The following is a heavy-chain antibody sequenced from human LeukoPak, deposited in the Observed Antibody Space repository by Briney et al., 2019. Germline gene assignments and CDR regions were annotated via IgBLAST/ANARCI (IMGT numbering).Heavy chain of an antibody. CDR1: GGTSNSYA. D-gene: IGHD3-22*01. J-gene: IGHJ5*02. CDR2: IIPILGIT. Sequence: VASVKVSCTTSGGTSNSYAISWVRQAPGQGLEWMGRIIPILGITKYAQKFQDRVTITADKSTSTVYMELSSLRSEDTAVYYCARSHYYDNSDPNWFDPWGQGTLVTVSS. V-gene: IGHV1-69*04. CDR3: ARSHYYDNSDPNWFDP.